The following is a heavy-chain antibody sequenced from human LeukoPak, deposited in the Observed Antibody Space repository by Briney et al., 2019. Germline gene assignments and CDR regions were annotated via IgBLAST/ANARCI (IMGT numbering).Heavy chain of an antibody. V-gene: IGHV3-30*02. CDR2: IRYDGTNK. D-gene: IGHD5-18*01. CDR3: ARGGYSYGYGY. J-gene: IGHJ4*02. CDR1: RFAFSSYG. Sequence: GGSLRLSCAASRFAFSSYGMHWVRQAPGKGLEWVAFIRYDGTNKYYADSMKGRFTISRDNSKNTLYLQMNSLRAEDTAVYYCARGGYSYGYGYWGQGTLVTVSS.